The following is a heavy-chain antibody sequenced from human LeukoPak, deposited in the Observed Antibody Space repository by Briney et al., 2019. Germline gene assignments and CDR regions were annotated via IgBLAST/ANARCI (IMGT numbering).Heavy chain of an antibody. CDR3: ARRRDETATAAGYYHMDV. D-gene: IGHD3-22*01. V-gene: IGHV4-4*09. J-gene: IGHJ6*03. CDR2: IFPSGSI. Sequence: SATLSLSCAVSGASISSYYWSWFRRPPGKGLEWIAYIFPSGSINFNPSLKSRVSIAVDGSKNNFSLDLSSVTAADTAVYYCARRRDETATAAGYYHMDVWGKGTTVTVSS. CDR1: GASISSYY.